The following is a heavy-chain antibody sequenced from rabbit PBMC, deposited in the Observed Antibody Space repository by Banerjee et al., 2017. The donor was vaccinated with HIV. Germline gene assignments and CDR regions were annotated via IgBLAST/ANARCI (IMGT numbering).Heavy chain of an antibody. V-gene: IGHV1S45*01. CDR2: INTLGSA. J-gene: IGHJ6*01. CDR1: GFDISNYNM. CDR3: ATNRGNGNIYAYGMDL. Sequence: QEQLKETGGGLVQPEGSLTLTCKASGFDISNYNMQWVRQSPGKGLESIGFINTLGSAYYASWAKGRFTISKTSSTTVTLQMTSLTAADTATYFCATNRGNGNIYAYGMDLWGPGTLVTVS. D-gene: IGHD6-1*01.